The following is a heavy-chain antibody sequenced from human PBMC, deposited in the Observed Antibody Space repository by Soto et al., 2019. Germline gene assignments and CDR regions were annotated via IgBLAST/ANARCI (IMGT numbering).Heavy chain of an antibody. CDR3: TTGPFYDRHFDWLHANYYYYMDV. CDR1: GFTFSNAW. V-gene: IGHV3-15*01. CDR2: IKSKTDGGTT. D-gene: IGHD3-9*01. J-gene: IGHJ6*03. Sequence: NPGGSLRLSCAASGFTFSNAWMSWVRQAPGKGLEWVGRIKSKTDGGTTDYAAPVKGRFTISRDDSKNTLYLQMNSLKTEDTAVYYCTTGPFYDRHFDWLHANYYYYMDVWGKGTTVTVSS.